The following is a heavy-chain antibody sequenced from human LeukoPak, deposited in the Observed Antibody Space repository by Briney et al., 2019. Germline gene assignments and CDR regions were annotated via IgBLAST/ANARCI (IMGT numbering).Heavy chain of an antibody. V-gene: IGHV3-30*18. D-gene: IGHD3-3*01. CDR1: GFTFSSYG. J-gene: IGHJ6*03. Sequence: PGRSLRLSCAASGFTFSSYGMHWVRQAPGKGLEWVAVISYDGSNKYYADSVKGRFTISRDNSKNTLYLQMNSLRAEDTAVYYCAKGGYDFWSGPLGGERTYCYYMDVWGKGTTVTVSS. CDR3: AKGGYDFWSGPLGGERTYCYYMDV. CDR2: ISYDGSNK.